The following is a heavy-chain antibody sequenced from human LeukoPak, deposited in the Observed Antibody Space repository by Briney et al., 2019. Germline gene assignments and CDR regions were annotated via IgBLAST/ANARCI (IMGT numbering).Heavy chain of an antibody. D-gene: IGHD5-24*01. CDR3: ARHVTISGPYDASDI. CDR1: GGSISSYY. CDR2: IFYSGST. J-gene: IGHJ3*02. Sequence: PSETLSLTCTVSGGSISSYYWSWIRQPPGKGLEWIGCIFYSGSTNYNPSLKSRVTISVDTSKNQFSLNLRSVTAADTAVYYCARHVTISGPYDASDIWGQGTMVTVSP. V-gene: IGHV4-59*08.